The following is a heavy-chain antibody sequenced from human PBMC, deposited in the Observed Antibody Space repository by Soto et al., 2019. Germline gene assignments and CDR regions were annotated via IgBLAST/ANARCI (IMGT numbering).Heavy chain of an antibody. Sequence: EVQLVESGGGSVKPGGSLRLSCLASGFTFRSAGMSWVRQVPGKGLEWVGRVKSEIDDGTTDYAAPVKGRFTISRDDEKNMLFLQMSSLKIEDTAVYCCTRDHREWYGRFDFEYWGLGTLVTVSS. D-gene: IGHD3-3*01. J-gene: IGHJ4*02. CDR3: TRDHREWYGRFDFEY. V-gene: IGHV3-15*01. CDR2: VKSEIDDGTT. CDR1: GFTFRSAG.